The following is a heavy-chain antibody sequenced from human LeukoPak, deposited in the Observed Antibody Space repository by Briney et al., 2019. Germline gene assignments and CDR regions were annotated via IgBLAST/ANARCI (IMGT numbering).Heavy chain of an antibody. V-gene: IGHV4-39*07. CDR1: GGSIRSSSYY. J-gene: IGHJ4*02. CDR2: IYYSGST. Sequence: PSETLSLTCSVSGGSIRSSSYYWGWIRQPPGKGLEWIGSIYYSGSTYYNSSLKSRVTISEDTSKNQFSLKLSSVTAADTAVYYCARGGGYYFDYWGQGTLVTVSS. CDR3: ARGGGYYFDY. D-gene: IGHD3-3*01.